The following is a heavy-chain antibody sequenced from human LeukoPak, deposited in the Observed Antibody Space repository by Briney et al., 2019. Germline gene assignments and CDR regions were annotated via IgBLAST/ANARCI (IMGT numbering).Heavy chain of an antibody. V-gene: IGHV3-23*01. J-gene: IGHJ4*02. Sequence: GGSLRLSCAASGFTFTSYAMNWVRQAPGKGLEWVSGISGSGGSTYYADSVKGRFTISRDNSKDTLYPQMNSLRAEDTAVYYCAERSSSSWYMDYWGPGTLVTVSS. CDR3: AERSSSSWYMDY. CDR2: ISGSGGST. CDR1: GFTFTSYA. D-gene: IGHD6-13*01.